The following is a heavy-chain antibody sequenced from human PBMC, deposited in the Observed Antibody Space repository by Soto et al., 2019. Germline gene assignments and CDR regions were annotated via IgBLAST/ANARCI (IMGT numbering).Heavy chain of an antibody. D-gene: IGHD3-10*01. Sequence: QITLKESGPTLVKPTQTLTLTCTFSGFSLSTRGVRVGWIRQPPGRALEWLALIYWDDDKRYSPSLKSRLTNTKDTSKNQVVLTMTNMDPVDTATYYCAHTLATVGSGSYLGYWGQGTLVTVSS. CDR3: AHTLATVGSGSYLGY. CDR1: GFSLSTRGVR. CDR2: IYWDDDK. J-gene: IGHJ4*02. V-gene: IGHV2-5*02.